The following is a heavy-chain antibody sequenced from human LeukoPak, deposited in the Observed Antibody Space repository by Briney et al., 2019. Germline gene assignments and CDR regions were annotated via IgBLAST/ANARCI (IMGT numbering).Heavy chain of an antibody. Sequence: GGSLRLSCAASGFTFSSSAMAWVRQAPGKGLEWVSGINWNGGSTGYADSVKGRFTISRDNAKNSLYLQMNSLRAEDTALYYCARGLEGSGSYYNGYFDYWGQGTLVTVSS. CDR3: ARGLEGSGSYYNGYFDY. CDR2: INWNGGST. CDR1: GFTFSSSA. V-gene: IGHV3-20*04. D-gene: IGHD3-10*01. J-gene: IGHJ4*02.